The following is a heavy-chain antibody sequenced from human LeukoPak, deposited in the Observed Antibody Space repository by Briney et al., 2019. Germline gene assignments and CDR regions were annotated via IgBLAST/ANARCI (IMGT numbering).Heavy chain of an antibody. J-gene: IGHJ4*02. V-gene: IGHV3-23*01. D-gene: IGHD3-22*01. Sequence: GGSLRLSCGASGFTFSSYAMSWVRQAPGKGLEWVSAISSSGGLAYYADSVKGRFTMSRDNSENTLFLQMNSLRADDTALYYCAKAGSSGYRYYFDYWGQGTLVTVSS. CDR1: GFTFSSYA. CDR2: ISSSGGLA. CDR3: AKAGSSGYRYYFDY.